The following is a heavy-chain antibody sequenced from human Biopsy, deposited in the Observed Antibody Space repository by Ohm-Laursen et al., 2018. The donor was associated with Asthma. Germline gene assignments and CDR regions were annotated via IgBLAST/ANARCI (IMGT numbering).Heavy chain of an antibody. CDR1: GFTLSNAW. V-gene: IGHV3-23*01. D-gene: IGHD2-8*01. Sequence: SLRLSCVPSGFTLSNAWMSWVRQAPGKALEWVSAISGSGGSTYYADSVKGRFTISRDNSKNTLYLQMNSLRAEDTAVYYCAKVHRVYAMVGYFDYWGQGTLVTVSS. CDR3: AKVHRVYAMVGYFDY. J-gene: IGHJ4*02. CDR2: ISGSGGST.